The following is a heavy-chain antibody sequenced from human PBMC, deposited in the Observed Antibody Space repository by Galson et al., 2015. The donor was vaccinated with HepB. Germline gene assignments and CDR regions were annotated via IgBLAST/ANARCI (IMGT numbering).Heavy chain of an antibody. J-gene: IGHJ3*02. D-gene: IGHD3-10*01. V-gene: IGHV1-18*04. CDR2: ISAYNGNT. Sequence: SVKVSCKASGYTFTSYGISWVRQAPGQELEWMGWISAYNGNTNYAQKLQGRVTMTTDTSTSTAYMELRSLRSDDTAVYYCARDPSRMVRGVDHAFDIWGQGTMVTVSS. CDR1: GYTFTSYG. CDR3: ARDPSRMVRGVDHAFDI.